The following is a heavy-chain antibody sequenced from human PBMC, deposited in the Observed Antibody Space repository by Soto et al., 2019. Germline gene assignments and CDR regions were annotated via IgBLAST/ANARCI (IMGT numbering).Heavy chain of an antibody. CDR1: VFTVSSNY. D-gene: IGHD3-22*01. V-gene: IGHV3-53*01. J-gene: IGHJ3*02. CDR3: AREDYYDSSGPPWAFDI. Sequence: GGSLRLSCAASVFTVSSNYMSWVRQAPGKGLEWVSVIYSGGSTYYADSVKARFTISRDNSKNTLYLQMNSLRAEDTAVYYCAREDYYDSSGPPWAFDIWGQGTMVTVSS. CDR2: IYSGGST.